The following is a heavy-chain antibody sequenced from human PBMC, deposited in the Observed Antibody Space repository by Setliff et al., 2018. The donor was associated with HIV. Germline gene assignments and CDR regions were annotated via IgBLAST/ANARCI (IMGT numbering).Heavy chain of an antibody. D-gene: IGHD6-19*01. CDR2: MFHSGTT. Sequence: SETLSLTCTVSGGSISSDSYYWSWARQSPGKGLEWIGEMFHSGTTKYNPSLKNRVTISLDRSKNQFSLKLTSMSAADTAVYYCAGESALSGQSDWGQGILVTVSS. CDR1: GGSISSDSYY. V-gene: IGHV4-4*02. J-gene: IGHJ4*02. CDR3: AGESALSGQSD.